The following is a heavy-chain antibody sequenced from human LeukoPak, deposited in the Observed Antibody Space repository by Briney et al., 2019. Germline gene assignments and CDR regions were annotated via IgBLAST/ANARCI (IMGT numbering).Heavy chain of an antibody. J-gene: IGHJ4*02. V-gene: IGHV3-30*18. CDR1: GFTFNTYG. CDR3: AKVQGAYLAKAGYFDY. Sequence: PGRSLRLSCAASGFTFNTYGMHWVRQAPGKGLEWVALVSYDGRIQYYSDSVKGRFTISRDNSKNTLSLQLNSLRAEDTAVYYCAKVQGAYLAKAGYFDYWGQGTLVTVSS. D-gene: IGHD6-13*01. CDR2: VSYDGRIQ.